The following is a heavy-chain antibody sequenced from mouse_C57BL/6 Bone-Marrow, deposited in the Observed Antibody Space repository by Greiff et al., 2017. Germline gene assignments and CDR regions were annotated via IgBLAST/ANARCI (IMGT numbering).Heavy chain of an antibody. V-gene: IGHV1-85*01. CDR1: GYTFTSYD. CDR2: IYPRDGST. CDR3: AREHGLRRDYYAMDY. D-gene: IGHD2-2*01. Sequence: VKLMESGPELVKPGASVKLSCKASGYTFTSYDINWVKQRPGQGLEWIGWIYPRDGSTKYNEKFKGKSTVTVDKSYRTAYMELHSLTSEDSAVYFCAREHGLRRDYYAMDYWGQGTSVTVSS. J-gene: IGHJ4*01.